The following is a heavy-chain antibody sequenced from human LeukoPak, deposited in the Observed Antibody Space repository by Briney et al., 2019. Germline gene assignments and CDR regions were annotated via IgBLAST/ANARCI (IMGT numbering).Heavy chain of an antibody. J-gene: IGHJ4*02. CDR1: GYTFTSYG. V-gene: IGHV1-18*01. CDR2: ISAYNGNT. CDR3: ARDVDFWSGYYSRRY. D-gene: IGHD3-3*01. Sequence: ASVKVSCKASGYTFTSYGISWVRQATGQGLEWMGWISAYNGNTNYAQKLQGRVTMTTDTSTSTAYMELRSLRSDDTAVYYCARDVDFWSGYYSRRYWGQGTLVTVSS.